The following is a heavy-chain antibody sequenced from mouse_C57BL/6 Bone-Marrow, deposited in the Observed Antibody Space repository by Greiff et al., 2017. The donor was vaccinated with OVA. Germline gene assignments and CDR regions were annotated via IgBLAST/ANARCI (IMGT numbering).Heavy chain of an antibody. Sequence: EVKVVESGGDLVKPGGSLKLSCAASGFTFSSYGMSWVRQTPDKRLEWVATISSGGSYTYYPDSVKGRFTISRDNAKNTLYLQMSSLKSEDTAMYYCARQGGNYEAWFAYWGQGTLVTVSA. V-gene: IGHV5-6*01. CDR1: GFTFSSYG. D-gene: IGHD2-1*01. J-gene: IGHJ3*01. CDR3: ARQGGNYEAWFAY. CDR2: ISSGGSYT.